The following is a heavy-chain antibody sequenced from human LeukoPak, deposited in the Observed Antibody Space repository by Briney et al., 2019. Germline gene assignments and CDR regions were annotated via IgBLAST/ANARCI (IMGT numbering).Heavy chain of an antibody. CDR2: INSDGSST. Sequence: PGGSLRLSCAASGFTFSSYWMHWVRQAPGKGLVWVSRINSDGSSTSYADSVKGRFTISRDNAKNTLYLQMNSLRAEDTAVYYCAKATYSGSYDFANWGQGTLVTVSS. V-gene: IGHV3-74*01. J-gene: IGHJ4*02. CDR1: GFTFSSYW. CDR3: AKATYSGSYDFAN. D-gene: IGHD1-26*01.